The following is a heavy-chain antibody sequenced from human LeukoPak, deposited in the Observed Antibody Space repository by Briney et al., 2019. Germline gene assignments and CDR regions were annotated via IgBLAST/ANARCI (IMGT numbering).Heavy chain of an antibody. CDR1: GDTLLSISST. J-gene: IGHJ6*03. V-gene: IGHV6-1*01. D-gene: IGHD4-17*01. Sequence: KLSQTLSLTPALSGDTLLSISSTWNWDRHSPSRCLEWLATTHYGSKWYNDYVPSLKSRLTIGRDTSKNRFSQQLGSVSPEDTAIYFCVRGRLTPRLGGDAYFYMDVWGKGTTVTVS. CDR2: THYGSKWYN. CDR3: VRGRLTPRLGGDAYFYMDV.